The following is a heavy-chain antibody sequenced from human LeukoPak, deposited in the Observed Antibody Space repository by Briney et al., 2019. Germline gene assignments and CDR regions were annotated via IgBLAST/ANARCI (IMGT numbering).Heavy chain of an antibody. CDR3: ARRSNYYDSSGYDAFDI. Sequence: PSETLSLTCTVSGGSISSYYWSWIRQPPGKGLEWIGYIHYSGSTNYNPSLKSRVTISVDTSKNQFSLKLSSVTAADTAVYYCARRSNYYDSSGYDAFDIWGQGTMVTVSS. CDR1: GGSISSYY. V-gene: IGHV4-59*01. J-gene: IGHJ3*02. D-gene: IGHD3-22*01. CDR2: IHYSGST.